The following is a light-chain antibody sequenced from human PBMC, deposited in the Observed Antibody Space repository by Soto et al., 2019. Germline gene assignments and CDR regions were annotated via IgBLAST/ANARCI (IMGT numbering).Light chain of an antibody. CDR1: QSVSSSY. CDR2: GAS. CDR3: QQYGSSPRT. J-gene: IGKJ2*01. Sequence: EIVLTQSPGTLSLSPGERATLSCRASQSVSSSYLAWYQQKPGQAPRLLIYGASSRATGIPDRFSGSGSGTDCNLTISRLEPEDFAVYYCQQYGSSPRTFGQGTKLEMK. V-gene: IGKV3-20*01.